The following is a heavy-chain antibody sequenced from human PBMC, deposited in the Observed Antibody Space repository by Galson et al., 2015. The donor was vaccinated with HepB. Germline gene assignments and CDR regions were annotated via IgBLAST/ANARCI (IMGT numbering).Heavy chain of an antibody. V-gene: IGHV1-46*01. CDR3: ARDGTFYYCGSGGYSYEYYGLDV. J-gene: IGHJ6*02. CDR1: GYTFTSYS. CDR2: IIPSCGST. D-gene: IGHD3-10*01. Sequence: SVKVSCKASGYTFTSYSMHWVRQAPGQGLEWMGIIIPSCGSTNYAQKFQGRVTMTRDTSTSTVYMELSSLRSEDTAVYYCARDGTFYYCGSGGYSYEYYGLDVWGQGARVTVSS.